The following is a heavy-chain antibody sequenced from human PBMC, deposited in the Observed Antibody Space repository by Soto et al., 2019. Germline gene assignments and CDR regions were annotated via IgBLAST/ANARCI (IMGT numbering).Heavy chain of an antibody. J-gene: IGHJ3*02. CDR3: ARGLRFLEWLLYRLHNDAFDI. D-gene: IGHD3-3*01. CDR2: IWYDGSNK. CDR1: GFTFSSYG. V-gene: IGHV3-33*01. Sequence: QVQLVESGGGVVQPGRSLRLSCAASGFTFSSYGMHWVRQAPGKGLEWVAVIWYDGSNKYYADSVKGRFTISRDNSKNTLYLQMNSLRAEDTAVYYCARGLRFLEWLLYRLHNDAFDIWGQGTMVTVSS.